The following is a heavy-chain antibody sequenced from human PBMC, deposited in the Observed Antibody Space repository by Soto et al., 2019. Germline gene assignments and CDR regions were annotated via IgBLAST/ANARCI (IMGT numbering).Heavy chain of an antibody. D-gene: IGHD3-3*01. V-gene: IGHV1-69*12. Sequence: QVQLVQSGAEVKKPGSSVKVSCKASGGTFSSYAISWVRQAPGQGLEWMGGIIPIFGTANYAQKFQGRVTITADESTSTAYMELSSLRSEDTAVYYCARVRPPGDFWSGYYPNWFDPWGQGTLVTVSS. CDR3: ARVRPPGDFWSGYYPNWFDP. CDR1: GGTFSSYA. J-gene: IGHJ5*02. CDR2: IIPIFGTA.